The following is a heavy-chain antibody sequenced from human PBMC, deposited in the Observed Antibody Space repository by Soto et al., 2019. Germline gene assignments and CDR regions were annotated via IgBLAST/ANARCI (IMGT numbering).Heavy chain of an antibody. CDR3: ARDGYFLVVAGPGRASCLDP. CDR2: IIPIFDTA. V-gene: IGHV1-69*06. J-gene: IGHJ5*02. CDR1: GGTFRSYG. D-gene: IGHD2-2*01. Sequence: SVKVSCEASGGTFRSYGISWVRQAPGQGLELMGSIIPIFDTANYAQKFQDRITITADKSTNIASMQLSNLKSEDTAVYYCARDGYFLVVAGPGRASCLDPWGQGTLVTVSS.